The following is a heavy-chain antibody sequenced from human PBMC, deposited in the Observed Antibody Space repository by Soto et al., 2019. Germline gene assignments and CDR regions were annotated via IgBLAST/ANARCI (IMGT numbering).Heavy chain of an antibody. V-gene: IGHV1-18*01. CDR2: ISAYNGNT. J-gene: IGHJ4*02. D-gene: IGHD3-10*01. CDR1: GYTFTSYG. CDR3: ARFAPRAYYYGSWSSLFYY. Sequence: QVQLVQSGAEVKKPGASVKVSCKASGYTFTSYGISWVRQAPGHGLEWMGWISAYNGNTNYAQKLQGRVTMTTDTSTSTAYMELRSLRSDDTAAYYCARFAPRAYYYGSWSSLFYYCGQGTLVTVSS.